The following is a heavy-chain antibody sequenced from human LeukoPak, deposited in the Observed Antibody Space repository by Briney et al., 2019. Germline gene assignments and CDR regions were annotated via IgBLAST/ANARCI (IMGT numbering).Heavy chain of an antibody. CDR3: AKGLTATPHSNWFDP. J-gene: IGHJ5*02. CDR2: ISGSGGST. Sequence: GGSLRLSCAASGFTFSSYAMSWVRQAPGKGLEWVSAISGSGGSTYYADSVKGRFTISRDNSKNTLYLQMNSLRAEDTAVYYCAKGLTATPHSNWFDPWGQGTLVTVSS. V-gene: IGHV3-23*01. D-gene: IGHD2-21*02. CDR1: GFTFSSYA.